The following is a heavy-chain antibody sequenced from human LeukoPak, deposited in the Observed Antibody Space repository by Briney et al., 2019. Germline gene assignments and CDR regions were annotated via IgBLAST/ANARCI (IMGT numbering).Heavy chain of an antibody. D-gene: IGHD6-13*01. Sequence: GGSLRLSCAASGFTFDDYAMHWVRHAPGRGLEWVSGISYNSGSIFYADSVKGRFTISRDNAKNSLYLQMNSLRAEDTALYFCARDATTEPGTVYMDVWGKGTTVTISS. CDR1: GFTFDDYA. CDR3: ARDATTEPGTVYMDV. CDR2: ISYNSGSI. V-gene: IGHV3-9*01. J-gene: IGHJ6*03.